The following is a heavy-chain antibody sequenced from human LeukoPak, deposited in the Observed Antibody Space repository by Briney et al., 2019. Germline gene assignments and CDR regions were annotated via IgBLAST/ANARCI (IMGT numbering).Heavy chain of an antibody. CDR2: MNPNSGNT. CDR3: ARRVGKDQLLYIAAADYSYYYALDV. D-gene: IGHD6-13*01. Sequence: ASVKVSCKPSGYAFTSYDINWVRQASGQGLEWMGWMNPNSGNTGYALEFQGRVTITRNTSISTAYMELSSLRSEDTAVYYCARRVGKDQLLYIAAADYSYYYALDVWGQGTTVTVSS. CDR1: GYAFTSYD. J-gene: IGHJ6*02. V-gene: IGHV1-8*01.